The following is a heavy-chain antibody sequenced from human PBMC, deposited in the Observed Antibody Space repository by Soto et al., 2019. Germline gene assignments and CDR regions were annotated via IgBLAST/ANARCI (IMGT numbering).Heavy chain of an antibody. J-gene: IGHJ6*03. Sequence: QVQLQESGPGLVKPSGTLSLTCAVSSGSISSSNWWSWVRQPPGKGLEWIGEIYHSGSTNYNPSLKSRVTISVDKSKNQFSLKLSSVTAADTDVYYCARVYDGEPYYYYMDVWGKGTTVTVSS. CDR1: SGSISSSNW. D-gene: IGHD3-3*01. V-gene: IGHV4-4*02. CDR3: ARVYDGEPYYYYMDV. CDR2: IYHSGST.